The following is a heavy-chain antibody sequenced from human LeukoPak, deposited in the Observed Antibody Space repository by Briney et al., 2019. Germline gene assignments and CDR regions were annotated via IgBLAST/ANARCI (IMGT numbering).Heavy chain of an antibody. Sequence: PGGSLRLSCVDSGFTFSSHWMHWVRQAPGKGLVWVSRIKYDGSSTNYADSVKGRFTISRDNAKNSLYLQMNSLRAEDTAVYYCARDLSPIPFIAAAGTIGDYWGQGTLVTVSS. J-gene: IGHJ4*02. CDR3: ARDLSPIPFIAAAGTIGDY. D-gene: IGHD6-13*01. CDR2: IKYDGSST. CDR1: GFTFSSHW. V-gene: IGHV3-74*01.